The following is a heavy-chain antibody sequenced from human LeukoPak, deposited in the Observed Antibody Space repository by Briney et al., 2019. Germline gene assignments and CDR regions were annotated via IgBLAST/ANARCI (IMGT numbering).Heavy chain of an antibody. D-gene: IGHD2-15*01. CDR2: INSDGSST. CDR1: GFTFSSDA. Sequence: GGSLRLSCAASGFTFSSDAMSWVRQAPGKGLVWVSRINSDGSSTNYADSVRGRFTISRGNAKNTLYLQMNSLRAEDTAVYYCASLNVPATPHWGQGTLVTVSS. J-gene: IGHJ4*02. CDR3: ASLNVPATPH. V-gene: IGHV3-74*01.